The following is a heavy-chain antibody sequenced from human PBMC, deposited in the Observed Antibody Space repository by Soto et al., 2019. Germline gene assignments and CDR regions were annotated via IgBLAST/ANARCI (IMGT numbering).Heavy chain of an antibody. CDR3: AKNLREMATIRPDY. V-gene: IGHV3-30*18. CDR1: GFTFSSFG. CDR2: ISYDGIDK. J-gene: IGHJ4*02. Sequence: QVQLVESGGGVVQPGTSLRLSCAASGFTFSSFGIHWVRQAPGKGLEWVAVISYDGIDKNYGDSVKGRFTISRENSKNIVYLQMNSLIIEGTAVYHCAKNLREMATIRPDYWGQGVLVAVAS. D-gene: IGHD5-12*01.